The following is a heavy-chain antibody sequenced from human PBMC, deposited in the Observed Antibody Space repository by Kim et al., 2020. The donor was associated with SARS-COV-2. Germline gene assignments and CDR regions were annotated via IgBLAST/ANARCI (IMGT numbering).Heavy chain of an antibody. CDR1: GVSISGNY. CDR3: ARRDYDGNGYYYFDY. D-gene: IGHD3-22*01. Sequence: SETLSLTCNVSGVSISGNYWSWIRQPPGKGLEWIGYIYDTGNTKYNPFLKRRITIAADTSKNQFSLKLTSVTAADTAVYYCARRDYDGNGYYYFDYWGQGTLVTVSS. CDR2: IYDTGNT. J-gene: IGHJ4*02. V-gene: IGHV4-59*13.